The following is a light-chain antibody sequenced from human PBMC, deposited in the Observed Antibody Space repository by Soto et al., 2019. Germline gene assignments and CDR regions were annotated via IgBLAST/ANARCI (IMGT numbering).Light chain of an antibody. Sequence: QSALTQPPPASGSPGQSVTISCTGTSSDVGGYNYVSWYQQHPGKAPKLMIYEVSKRPSGVPDRFSGSKSGNTASLTVSGLQAEDEADYYCSSYAGSNQGVFGGGTKLTVL. CDR2: EVS. J-gene: IGLJ2*01. CDR1: SSDVGGYNY. CDR3: SSYAGSNQGV. V-gene: IGLV2-8*01.